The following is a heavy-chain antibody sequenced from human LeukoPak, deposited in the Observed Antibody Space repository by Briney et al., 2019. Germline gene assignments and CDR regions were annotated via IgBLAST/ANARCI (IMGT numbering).Heavy chain of an antibody. Sequence: SETLSLTCTVSGGSISSSSYYWGWIRQPPGKGLEWIGSIYYSGSTYCNPSLKSRVTISVDTSKNQFSLKLSSVTAADTAVYYCARHVGSSWYQWIDYWGQGTLVTVSS. D-gene: IGHD6-13*01. V-gene: IGHV4-39*01. CDR2: IYYSGST. J-gene: IGHJ4*02. CDR1: GGSISSSSYY. CDR3: ARHVGSSWYQWIDY.